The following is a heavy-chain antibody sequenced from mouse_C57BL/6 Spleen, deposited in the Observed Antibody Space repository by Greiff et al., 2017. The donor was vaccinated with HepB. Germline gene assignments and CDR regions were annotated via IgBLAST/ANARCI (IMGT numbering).Heavy chain of an antibody. V-gene: IGHV1-81*01. D-gene: IGHD2-4*01. J-gene: IGHJ2*01. CDR2: IYPRSGNT. CDR1: GYTFTSYG. Sequence: QVQLQQSGAELARPGASVKLSCKASGYTFTSYGISWVKQRTGQGLEWIGEIYPRSGNTYYNEKFKGKATLTADKSSSTAYMELRSLTTADSAVYFCARFLWDDDATYYFDYWGQGTTLTVSS. CDR3: ARFLWDDDATYYFDY.